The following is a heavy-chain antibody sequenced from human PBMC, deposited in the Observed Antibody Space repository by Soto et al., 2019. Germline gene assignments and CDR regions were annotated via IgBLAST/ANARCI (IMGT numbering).Heavy chain of an antibody. CDR3: ARSPDSSGYYPRWYYYGMDV. CDR1: GGSISSSNW. Sequence: SETLSLTCAVSGGSISSSNWWSWVRQPPGKGLEWIGEIYHNGSTKYNPSLKNRVTKSVDKSKNQFSLKLSSVTAADTAVYYCARSPDSSGYYPRWYYYGMDVWGQGTTVTVSS. D-gene: IGHD3-22*01. J-gene: IGHJ6*02. CDR2: IYHNGST. V-gene: IGHV4-4*02.